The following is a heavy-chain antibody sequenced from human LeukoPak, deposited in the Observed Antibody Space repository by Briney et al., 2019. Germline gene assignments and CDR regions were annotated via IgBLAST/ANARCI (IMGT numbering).Heavy chain of an antibody. CDR3: ITDCCRWSVNTLTRGY. CDR2: IKSKTDGGTT. Sequence: GGSLRLSCAASGFTFSNTWMSWVRQAPGKGLEWVGRIKSKTDGGTTDYAAPVKGRFTISRDDSKNTLYLQMNSLKTEDTAMYYCITDCCRWSVNTLTRGYWGQGTLVTVSS. D-gene: IGHD3-3*01. V-gene: IGHV3-15*01. J-gene: IGHJ4*02. CDR1: GFTFSNTW.